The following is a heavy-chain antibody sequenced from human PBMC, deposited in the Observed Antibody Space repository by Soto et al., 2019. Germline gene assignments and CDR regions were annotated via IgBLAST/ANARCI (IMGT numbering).Heavy chain of an antibody. CDR1: GGSISSGGYY. CDR3: ARVDCSSSSCYEGDWFDP. Sequence: QVQLQESGPGLVKPSQTLSLTCTVSGGSISSGGYYWSWIRQHPGKGLEWIGYSYYSGSTYYNPSLKSRVTRPVDTSKTQFSLKLSSVTAADTAVYYCARVDCSSSSCYEGDWFDPWGQGTLVTVSS. V-gene: IGHV4-31*03. CDR2: SYYSGST. D-gene: IGHD2-2*01. J-gene: IGHJ5*02.